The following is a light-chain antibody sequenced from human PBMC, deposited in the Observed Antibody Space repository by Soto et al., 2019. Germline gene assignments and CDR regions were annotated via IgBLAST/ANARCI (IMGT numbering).Light chain of an antibody. V-gene: IGKV3-11*01. CDR2: DAS. J-gene: IGKJ1*01. CDR1: QSPSGY. Sequence: EIVLTQSPATLSLSTGERATISCRASQSPSGYLAWYQQRPGQAPRLLIYDASSRANGIPARFTGSGSGTDFSLTISSLDPEDFAVYYCQQGSTWPTFGQGTRVDIK. CDR3: QQGSTWPT.